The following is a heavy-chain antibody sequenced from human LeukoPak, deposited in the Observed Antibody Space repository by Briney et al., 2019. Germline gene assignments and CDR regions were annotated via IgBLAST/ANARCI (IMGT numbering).Heavy chain of an antibody. Sequence: GGSLRLSCAASGFTFGSYAMNWVRQAPGKGLEWVSTITGSGGSTYYADSVKGRFTISRDNSKNTLYLQMNSLRAEDTAVYYCAKEFGDYVSVDYWGQGTLVTVSS. CDR1: GFTFGSYA. V-gene: IGHV3-23*01. CDR3: AKEFGDYVSVDY. D-gene: IGHD4-17*01. CDR2: ITGSGGST. J-gene: IGHJ4*02.